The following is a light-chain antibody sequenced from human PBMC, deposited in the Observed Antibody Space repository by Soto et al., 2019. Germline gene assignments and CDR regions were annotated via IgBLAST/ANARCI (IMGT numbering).Light chain of an antibody. V-gene: IGKV1-17*01. Sequence: DIQMTQSPSSLSASVGDRVTITCRASQDIGKDLGWYQQRPGKAPKRLIYAASSLQSGVPSRFSGSGSGTEFILTISSLQPEDFATYYCRQHNNYPLAFGQGTKVEIK. CDR3: RQHNNYPLA. J-gene: IGKJ1*01. CDR2: AAS. CDR1: QDIGKD.